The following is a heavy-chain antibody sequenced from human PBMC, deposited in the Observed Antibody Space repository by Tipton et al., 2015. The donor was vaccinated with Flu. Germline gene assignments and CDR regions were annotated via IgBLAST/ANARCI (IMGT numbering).Heavy chain of an antibody. CDR3: ARGHPVAAAQWFDP. D-gene: IGHD2-15*01. J-gene: IGHJ5*02. CDR2: LYLSGTT. V-gene: IGHV4-61*09. CDR1: GGSTTRDNYH. Sequence: TLSLTCSVSGGSTTRDNYHWTWIRQPAGKGLEWIGHLYLSGTTTYNPSLKSRVTISKDTSKNQISLKLRSVTAADTAVYYCARGHPVAAAQWFDPWGQGTLVTVSS.